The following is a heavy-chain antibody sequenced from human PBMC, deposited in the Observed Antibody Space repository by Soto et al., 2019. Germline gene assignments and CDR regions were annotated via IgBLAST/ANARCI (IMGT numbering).Heavy chain of an antibody. V-gene: IGHV3-15*01. CDR2: IKSKTDGGTT. Sequence: PGGSLRLSCAASGFTFSDAWMNWVRLAPGKGLEWVGRIKSKTDGGTTDYAAPVKGRFTISRDDSKTTLYLQMNSLKTEDTAVYYCTTRPADFWSGYFSSTFDYWGQGTLVTVSS. D-gene: IGHD3-3*01. CDR1: GFTFSDAW. CDR3: TTRPADFWSGYFSSTFDY. J-gene: IGHJ4*02.